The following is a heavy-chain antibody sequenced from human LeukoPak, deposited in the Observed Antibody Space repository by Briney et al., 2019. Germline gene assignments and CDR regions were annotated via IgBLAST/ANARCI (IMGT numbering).Heavy chain of an antibody. CDR1: GGTFSIYA. Sequence: ASVKVSCKASGGTFSIYAISWVRQAPGQGLEWMGGIIPIFGTANYAQKFQGRVTITTDESTSTAHMELSSLRSEDTAVYYCARELTGTTHRSYNWFDPWGQGTLVTVSS. CDR2: IIPIFGTA. V-gene: IGHV1-69*05. D-gene: IGHD1-7*01. J-gene: IGHJ5*02. CDR3: ARELTGTTHRSYNWFDP.